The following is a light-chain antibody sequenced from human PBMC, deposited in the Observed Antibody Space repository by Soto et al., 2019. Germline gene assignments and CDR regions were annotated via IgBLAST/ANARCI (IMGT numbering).Light chain of an antibody. CDR3: RSFAPSHPWV. J-gene: IGLJ3*02. V-gene: IGLV2-8*01. CDR1: SSDVGAYNY. Sequence: QSALTQPPSASGSPGQSVTISCTGTSSDVGAYNYVSWYQQHAGKAPKLVIYEVTKRPSGVPDRFSGSKSANTASLTVSGLQAEDEADYYCRSFAPSHPWVFGGGTKVTVL. CDR2: EVT.